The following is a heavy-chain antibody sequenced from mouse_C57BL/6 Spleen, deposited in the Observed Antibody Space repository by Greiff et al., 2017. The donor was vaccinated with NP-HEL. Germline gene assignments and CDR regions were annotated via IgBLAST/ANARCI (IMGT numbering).Heavy chain of an antibody. CDR3: ARRGNWAMDY. J-gene: IGHJ4*01. Sequence: QVHVKQPGAELVKPGASVKLSCKASGYTFTSYWMHWVKQRPGQGLEWIGMIHPNSGSTNYNEKFKSKATLTVDKSSSTAYMQLSSLTSEDSAVYYCARRGNWAMDYWGQGTSVTVSS. CDR1: GYTFTSYW. V-gene: IGHV1-64*01. D-gene: IGHD2-1*01. CDR2: IHPNSGST.